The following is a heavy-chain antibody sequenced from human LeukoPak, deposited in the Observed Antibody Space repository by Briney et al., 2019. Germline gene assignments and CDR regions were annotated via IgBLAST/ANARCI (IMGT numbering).Heavy chain of an antibody. CDR2: INQAGGEK. CDR1: GFTFSGYW. V-gene: IGHV3-7*01. Sequence: GGSLRLSCAASGFTFSGYWMSWVRQAPGKGLEWVANINQAGGEKYCADSVKGRFTISRDNAMNSLYLQMNSLRAEDTAVCYCATGRSCATCYLPDYWGQGTLVTVSS. J-gene: IGHJ4*02. CDR3: ATGRSCATCYLPDY. D-gene: IGHD2-2*01.